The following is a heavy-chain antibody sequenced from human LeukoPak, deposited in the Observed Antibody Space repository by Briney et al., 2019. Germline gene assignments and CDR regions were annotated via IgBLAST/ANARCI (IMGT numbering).Heavy chain of an antibody. CDR3: ATPNRSTAMVVAGAFDI. CDR1: GYTFTSYY. Sequence: ASVKVSCKASGYTFTSYYMHWVRQAPGQGLEWMGIINPSGGSTSYAQKFQGRVTMTRDTSTSTVYMELSSLRSEDTAVYYCATPNRSTAMVVAGAFDIWGQGTMVTVSS. J-gene: IGHJ3*02. V-gene: IGHV1-46*01. CDR2: INPSGGST. D-gene: IGHD5-18*01.